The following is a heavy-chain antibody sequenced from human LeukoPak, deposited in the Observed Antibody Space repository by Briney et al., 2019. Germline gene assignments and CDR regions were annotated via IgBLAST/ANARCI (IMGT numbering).Heavy chain of an antibody. D-gene: IGHD2-15*01. CDR2: IYYSGSS. Sequence: SETLSLTCTVSGGSISSSSYYWGWSRQPPGKGLEWIGSIYYSGSSYYNPSLKSRVTISVDTSKNQFSLKLSSVTAADTAVYYCARLGYCSGASCYRGWFDPWGQGTLVTVSS. J-gene: IGHJ5*02. CDR1: GGSISSSSYY. CDR3: ARLGYCSGASCYRGWFDP. V-gene: IGHV4-39*01.